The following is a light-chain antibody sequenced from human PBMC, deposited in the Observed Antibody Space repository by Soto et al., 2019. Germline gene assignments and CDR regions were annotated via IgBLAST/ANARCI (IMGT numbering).Light chain of an antibody. J-gene: IGKJ5*01. V-gene: IGKV3-11*01. Sequence: EIEFTQSPATLSLSSGERATLSCRSSQSVSSYLAWYQQKRGQAPRLLIYDSSNRATGIPARFSGSGSGTDFSLIISSLEPEDFAVYYCQQYGSSSITVGQGTRLEIK. CDR3: QQYGSSSIT. CDR2: DSS. CDR1: QSVSSY.